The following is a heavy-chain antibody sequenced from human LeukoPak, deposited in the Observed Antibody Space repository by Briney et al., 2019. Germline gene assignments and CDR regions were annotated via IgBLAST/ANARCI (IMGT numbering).Heavy chain of an antibody. D-gene: IGHD3-10*01. Sequence: PSGTLSLTCTVSGGSVSSYYWSWIRQPPGKGLEWIGYIYYSGSTNYNPSLKSRVTISVDTSKNQFSLKLSSVTAADTAVYYCARARSMVRGVISHFDYWGQGTLVTVSS. J-gene: IGHJ4*02. CDR2: IYYSGST. CDR1: GGSVSSYY. V-gene: IGHV4-59*08. CDR3: ARARSMVRGVISHFDY.